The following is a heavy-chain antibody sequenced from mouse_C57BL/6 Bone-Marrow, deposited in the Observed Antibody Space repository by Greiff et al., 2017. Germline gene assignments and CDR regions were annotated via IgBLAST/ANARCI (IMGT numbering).Heavy chain of an antibody. V-gene: IGHV1-62-2*01. CDR1: GYTFTEYT. D-gene: IGHD1-1*01. J-gene: IGHJ3*01. CDR3: AGHEDGRNYDGSWAWFAY. Sequence: QVQLQQSGAELVKPGASVKLSCKASGYTFTEYTIHWVKQRSGQGLEWIGWFYPGSGSIKYNEKFKDKATLTADKSSSTVYMELSRLTSEDSAVYYCAGHEDGRNYDGSWAWFAYWGQGTLVTVSA. CDR2: FYPGSGSI.